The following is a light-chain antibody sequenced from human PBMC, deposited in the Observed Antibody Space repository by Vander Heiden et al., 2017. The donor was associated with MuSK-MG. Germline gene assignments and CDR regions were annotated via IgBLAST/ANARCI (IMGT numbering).Light chain of an antibody. CDR3: HQDYSAPLT. CDR2: WTS. Sequence: DIVMTQSPDSLAVSLGERATINCKPSQSVLYSPNKRSYLAWYQQKPGQPPKLLIYWTSTRDSGVPDRFSGSGSGTDFTLTISSLQAEDVAVYYCHQDYSAPLTFGGGTKVEIK. V-gene: IGKV4-1*01. CDR1: QSVLYSPNKRSY. J-gene: IGKJ4*01.